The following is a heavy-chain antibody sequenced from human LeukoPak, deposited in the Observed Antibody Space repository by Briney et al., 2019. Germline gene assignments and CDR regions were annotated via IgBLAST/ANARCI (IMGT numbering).Heavy chain of an antibody. D-gene: IGHD6-19*01. Sequence: GGSLRLSCAAYGFTVSNNYMSWVRQAPGKGLEWVSVIYSGGNTYYADSVRGRFTISRDNSKNTLYLQMNSLRAEDTAVYYCTTDSTGVLGCFDYWGQGTLVTVSS. J-gene: IGHJ4*02. V-gene: IGHV3-53*01. CDR2: IYSGGNT. CDR3: TTDSTGVLGCFDY. CDR1: GFTVSNNY.